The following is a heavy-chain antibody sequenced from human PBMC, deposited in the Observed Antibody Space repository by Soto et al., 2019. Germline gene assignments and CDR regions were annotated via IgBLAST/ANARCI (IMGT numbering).Heavy chain of an antibody. CDR2: ISAYNGNT. CDR1: SYTFTSYG. D-gene: IGHD3-10*01. V-gene: IGHV1-18*01. Sequence: ASVKVSCKASSYTFTSYGISWVRQAPGQGLEWMGWISAYNGNTNYAQKLQGRVTMTTDTSTSTAYMELRSLRSDDTAVYYCARVKEDYYGSGIDWFDPWGQGTLVTVSS. CDR3: ARVKEDYYGSGIDWFDP. J-gene: IGHJ5*02.